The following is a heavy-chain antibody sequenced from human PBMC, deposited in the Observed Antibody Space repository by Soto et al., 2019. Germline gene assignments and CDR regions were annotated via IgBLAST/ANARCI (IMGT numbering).Heavy chain of an antibody. J-gene: IGHJ2*01. CDR2: ISVEKGDT. V-gene: IGHV1-18*01. D-gene: IGHD2-15*01. CDR3: ARCYCSVGSCFTCWHFDL. Sequence: QVQVVQSGAEVKKPGASVKVACKASGYTFSTFGMSWVRQAPGQGLEWMGWISVEKGDTNSAQKFQDRVTMTTDTSTGTAYMVLRSLTSDDTAVYYCARCYCSVGSCFTCWHFDLWGRGTLVTVSS. CDR1: GYTFSTFG.